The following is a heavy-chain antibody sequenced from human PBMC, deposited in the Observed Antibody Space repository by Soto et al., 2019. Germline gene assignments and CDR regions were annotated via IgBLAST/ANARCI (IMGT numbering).Heavy chain of an antibody. V-gene: IGHV3-48*03. D-gene: IGHD3-10*01. Sequence: GGSLRLSCVASGFTFGSHGMNWVRQAPGKGLEWVSYISSSGSTIYYADSVKGRFTISRDNAKNSLYLQMNSLRAEDTAVYYCARRVHYYYGMDVWGQGTTVTVS. CDR3: ARRVHYYYGMDV. CDR1: GFTFGSHG. J-gene: IGHJ6*02. CDR2: ISSSGSTI.